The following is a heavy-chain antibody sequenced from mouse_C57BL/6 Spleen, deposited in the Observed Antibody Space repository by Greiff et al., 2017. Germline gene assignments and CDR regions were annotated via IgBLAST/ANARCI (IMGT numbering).Heavy chain of an antibody. Sequence: ESGPGLVKPSQSLSLTCPVTGYSITSGYYWNWIRQFPGNKLEWMGYISYNGSNNYNPSLKNRIAITRDTSKNQFFLKLNSVTTEDTATYDCAREGRLPLGGWGKGTLVTVSA. CDR2: ISYNGSN. V-gene: IGHV3-6*01. J-gene: IGHJ3*01. CDR3: AREGRLPLGG. CDR1: GYSITSGYY. D-gene: IGHD2-4*01.